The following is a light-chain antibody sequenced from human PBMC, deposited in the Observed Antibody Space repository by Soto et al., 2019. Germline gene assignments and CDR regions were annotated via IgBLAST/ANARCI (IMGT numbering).Light chain of an antibody. J-gene: IGKJ1*01. Sequence: QMNKSPSALSASVGDRVTIPCRASRSVDLWLAWYQQKPGKAPKLLIYDASSLQRGVLSRFSGSGSGTDFTLTINRLEPEDFALYYCQQYGSSPPTFGQGTKVDIK. CDR3: QQYGSSPPT. CDR2: DAS. CDR1: RSVDLW. V-gene: IGKV1-5*01.